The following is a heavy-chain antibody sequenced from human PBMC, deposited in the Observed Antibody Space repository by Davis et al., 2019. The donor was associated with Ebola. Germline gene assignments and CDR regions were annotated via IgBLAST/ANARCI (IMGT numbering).Heavy chain of an antibody. CDR1: GGSISPYY. V-gene: IGHV4-59*08. D-gene: IGHD4/OR15-4a*01. CDR2: IYYSGST. J-gene: IGHJ4*02. CDR3: ARSYGAAPFDD. Sequence: MPSETLSLTCTVSGGSISPYYWSWIRQPPGKGLEWIGYIYYSGSTKYNLSLKGRVAISVDTSKNQFSLKSSSVTAADTAVYYCARSYGAAPFDDWGQGTLVTVSS.